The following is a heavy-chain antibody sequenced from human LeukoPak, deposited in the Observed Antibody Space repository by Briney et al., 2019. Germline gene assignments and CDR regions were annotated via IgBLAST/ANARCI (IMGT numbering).Heavy chain of an antibody. V-gene: IGHV3-23*01. CDR1: GFAFGSEA. CDR2: ISPGGGTT. D-gene: IGHD2-15*01. Sequence: GGSLRLSCAVSGFAFGSEAMSWVRQSPARGLEWVASISPGGGTTYYADYVKGRFTISRDNSNNSLFVQMNSLRAEDTAVYFCAKESPYCRGANCRIYCFDYWGQGTLVTVSS. CDR3: AKESPYCRGANCRIYCFDY. J-gene: IGHJ4*02.